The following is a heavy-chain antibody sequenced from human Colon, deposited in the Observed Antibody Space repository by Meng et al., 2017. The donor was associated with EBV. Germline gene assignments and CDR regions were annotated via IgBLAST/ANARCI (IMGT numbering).Heavy chain of an antibody. V-gene: IGHV4-59*03. D-gene: IGHD2/OR15-2a*01. CDR2: IYYTGST. CDR1: GGSISGYY. J-gene: IGHJ4*02. CDR3: AQYIRVAGTYYLDH. Sequence: VQLQGSGPGLVKPSETLSLTCSVSGGSISGYYWSWIRQSPGMELEWIGYIYYTGSTNYSPSLERRATFSVDTSKNQFSLRLTSVTAADTAKYYCAQYIRVAGTYYLDHWGPGILVTVSS.